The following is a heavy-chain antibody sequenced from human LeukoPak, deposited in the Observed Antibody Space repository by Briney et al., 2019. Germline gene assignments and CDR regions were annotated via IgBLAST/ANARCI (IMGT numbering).Heavy chain of an antibody. D-gene: IGHD3-10*01. Sequence: SETLSLTCTVSGGSISSSSYYWGWIRQPPGEGLEWIGSIYYSGSTYYNPSLKSRVTISVDTSKNQFSLKLSSVTAADTAVYYCASLVGLVGYWGQGTLVTVSS. CDR3: ASLVGLVGY. J-gene: IGHJ4*02. CDR2: IYYSGST. CDR1: GGSISSSSYY. V-gene: IGHV4-39*01.